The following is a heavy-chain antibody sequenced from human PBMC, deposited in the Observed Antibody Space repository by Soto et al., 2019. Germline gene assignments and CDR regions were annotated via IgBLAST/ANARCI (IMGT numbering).Heavy chain of an antibody. D-gene: IGHD3-10*01. CDR2: VYDHENT. CDR1: GGSISRFTYY. J-gene: IGHJ5*02. V-gene: IGHV4-39*01. Sequence: SASLSLTCSVSGGSISRFTYYWGVSCHPPGKGLEWIGTVYDHENTYYNPSLQSRVTITVDTAKNQFSLNLRSLTAADTAMYFCARRERYYGSPGWFDPWGPGTLVAVSS. CDR3: ARRERYYGSPGWFDP.